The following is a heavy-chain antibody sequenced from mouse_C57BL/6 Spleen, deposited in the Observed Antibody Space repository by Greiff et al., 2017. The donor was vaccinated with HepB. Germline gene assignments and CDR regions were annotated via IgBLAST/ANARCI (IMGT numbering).Heavy chain of an antibody. J-gene: IGHJ2*01. CDR1: GYAFSSYW. D-gene: IGHD2-3*01. CDR3: ARSEDGYFYFDY. Sequence: QVHVKQSGAELVKPGASVKISCKASGYAFSSYWMNWVKQRPGKGLEWIGQIYPGDGDTNYNGKFKGKATLTADKSSSTAYMQLSSLTSEDSAVYFCARSEDGYFYFDYWGQGTTLTVSS. CDR2: IYPGDGDT. V-gene: IGHV1-80*01.